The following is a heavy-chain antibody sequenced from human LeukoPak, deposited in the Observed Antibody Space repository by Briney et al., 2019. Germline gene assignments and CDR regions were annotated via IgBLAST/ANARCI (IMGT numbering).Heavy chain of an antibody. J-gene: IGHJ4*02. D-gene: IGHD6-13*01. CDR1: GFTFSSYA. Sequence: GGSLRLSCAASGFTFSSYAMHWVRQAPGKGLEWVAVISYDGSNKYYADSVKGRFTISRDNSKNTLYLQMNSLRAEDTAVYYCARGPYSSSWFDYWGQGTLVTVSS. V-gene: IGHV3-30*04. CDR2: ISYDGSNK. CDR3: ARGPYSSSWFDY.